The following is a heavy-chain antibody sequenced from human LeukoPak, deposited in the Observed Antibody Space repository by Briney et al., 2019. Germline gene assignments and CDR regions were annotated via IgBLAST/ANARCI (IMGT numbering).Heavy chain of an antibody. V-gene: IGHV4-39*01. CDR2: VYYTGSI. J-gene: IGHJ4*02. CDR1: GGSISSSNYY. Sequence: PSETLSVTCTVSGGSISSSNYYWGWIRQPPGKGLEYIGSVYYTGSIHYNPSPTSRVTISADTSKNQFSLKLSSVTAADTAVYYCARLSYGELDYWGQGTLVTVSS. D-gene: IGHD3-10*01. CDR3: ARLSYGELDY.